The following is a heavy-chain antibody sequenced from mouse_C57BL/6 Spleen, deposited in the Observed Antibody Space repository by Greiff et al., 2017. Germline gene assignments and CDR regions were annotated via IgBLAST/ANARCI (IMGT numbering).Heavy chain of an antibody. Sequence: EVKLMESGGGLVQPGESLKLSCESNEYEFPSHDMSWVRKTPEKRLELVAAINSDGGSTYYPDTMERRFIISRDNTKKTLYLQMSSLRSEDTALYYCARDDYDGPWFAYWGQGTLVTVSA. V-gene: IGHV5-2*01. CDR2: INSDGGST. J-gene: IGHJ3*01. D-gene: IGHD2-4*01. CDR3: ARDDYDGPWFAY. CDR1: EYEFPSHD.